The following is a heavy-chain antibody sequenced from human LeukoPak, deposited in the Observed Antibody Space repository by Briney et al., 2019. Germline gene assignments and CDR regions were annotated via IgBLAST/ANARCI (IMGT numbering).Heavy chain of an antibody. V-gene: IGHV4-4*08. CDR3: ARLSGYNRDY. CDR1: GGSISSYY. CDR2: ISNSGGT. J-gene: IGHJ4*02. D-gene: IGHD5-24*01. Sequence: SETLSLTCTVSGGSISSYYWSWIRQPPGKGLEWIGYISNSGGTTYNPSLKSRVTISIDTSKNHFSLKLTSVTAADTAVYYCARLSGYNRDYWGQGTLVTVSS.